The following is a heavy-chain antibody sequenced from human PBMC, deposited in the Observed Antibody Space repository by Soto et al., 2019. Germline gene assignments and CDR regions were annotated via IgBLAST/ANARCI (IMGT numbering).Heavy chain of an antibody. D-gene: IGHD1-26*01. V-gene: IGHV4-39*01. CDR3: SSRAPERFDP. Sequence: SETLSLTCTVSGGSFGSSAYYWGWIRRAPGKGLEWIGSINSSGSTFSNPSLKSRVTLSVDTSKNQFSLKLTSVTAADTALYYCSSRAPERFDPWGQGTLVTVSS. CDR2: INSSGST. CDR1: GGSFGSSAYY. J-gene: IGHJ5*02.